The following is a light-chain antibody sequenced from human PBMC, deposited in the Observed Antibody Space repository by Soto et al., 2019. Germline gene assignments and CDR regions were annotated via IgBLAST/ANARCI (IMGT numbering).Light chain of an antibody. V-gene: IGKV4-1*01. CDR2: WAS. CDR3: QQYYSTPPT. CDR1: QSVLYSSNNKNY. J-gene: IGKJ1*01. Sequence: DIVMTQSPDSLAVSLGERATINCKSSQSVLYSSNNKNYLAWYQQKPGQPPKLPIYWASTRESGVPDRFSGSGSGTDFTLTISSLQAEDVAVYYCQQYYSTPPTFGQGTK.